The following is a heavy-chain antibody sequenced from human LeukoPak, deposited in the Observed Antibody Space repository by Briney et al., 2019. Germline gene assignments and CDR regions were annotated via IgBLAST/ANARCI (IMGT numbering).Heavy chain of an antibody. V-gene: IGHV4-30-4*01. CDR1: GGSISSGDYY. CDR2: IYYSGST. J-gene: IGHJ6*02. Sequence: SQTLSLTCTVSGGSISSGDYYWSWIRQPPGKGLEWIGYIYYSGSTYYNPSLKSRVTISVDTSKNQFSLKLSSVTAADTAVYYCARGIVVVPAAILAVCYYYGMDVWGQGTTVTVSS. CDR3: ARGIVVVPAAILAVCYYYGMDV. D-gene: IGHD2-2*02.